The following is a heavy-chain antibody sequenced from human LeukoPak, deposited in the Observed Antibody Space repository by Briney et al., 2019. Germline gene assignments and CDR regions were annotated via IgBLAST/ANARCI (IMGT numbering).Heavy chain of an antibody. Sequence: GGSLRLACAASGFTVSRHYMGRVQQAPGGGGEGPSVPWRGRSTAYAHSVKGRFTISSDNFKNTLSLHMNSLRAAATAVYYCAKDLTSPVEPRWWLSLWDVTPPRPAPQGDAFDIWGQGTMVTVSS. CDR2: PWRGRST. J-gene: IGHJ3*02. V-gene: IGHV3-53*01. CDR1: GFTVSRHY. D-gene: IGHD3-22*01. CDR3: AKDLTSPVEPRWWLSLWDVTPPRPAPQGDAFDI.